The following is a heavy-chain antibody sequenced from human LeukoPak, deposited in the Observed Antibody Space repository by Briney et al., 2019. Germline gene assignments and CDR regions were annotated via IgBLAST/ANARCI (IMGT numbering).Heavy chain of an antibody. CDR1: GYTFTSYY. D-gene: IGHD2-2*03. J-gene: IGHJ6*03. Sequence: GASVKVSCKASGYTFTSYYMHWVRQAPGQGLEWMGIINPSGGSTSYAQKFQGRVTMTRDTSTSTVYMELSSLRSDDTAVYYCARDRGGYCSSTSCYYYYYYYMDVWGKGTTVTVSS. CDR3: ARDRGGYCSSTSCYYYYYYYMDV. CDR2: INPSGGST. V-gene: IGHV1-46*01.